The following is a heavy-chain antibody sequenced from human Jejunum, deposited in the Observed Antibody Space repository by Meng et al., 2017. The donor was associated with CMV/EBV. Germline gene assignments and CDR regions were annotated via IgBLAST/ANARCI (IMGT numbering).Heavy chain of an antibody. V-gene: IGHV4-4*07. CDR3: AKGQSTDLGYYYDIDV. Sequence: QVQLKEPGPGRGKPSETVSLMCTVSGDSTSNYYWNWIRQPAGKALEWVGRIYSGGSTNYNPSLKGRVTMSVDTSKNQISLRLTSVTAADTAMYFCAKGQSTDLGYYYDIDVWGHGTVVTVSS. D-gene: IGHD5/OR15-5a*01. J-gene: IGHJ6*02. CDR2: IYSGGST. CDR1: GDSTSNYY.